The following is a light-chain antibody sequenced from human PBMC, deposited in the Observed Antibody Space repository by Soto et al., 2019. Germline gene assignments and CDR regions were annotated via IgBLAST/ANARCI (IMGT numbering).Light chain of an antibody. J-gene: IGLJ2*01. CDR2: SND. CDR3: AAWDDSLNGVV. Sequence: PVLTQPPSASGTPGQRVTISCSGSSSNIGSNTVNWYQQLPGTAPKLLIYSNDQRPSGVPDRFSCSKSGTSASLAISGLQSEDEADYYCAAWDDSLNGVVFGGGTKLTVL. V-gene: IGLV1-44*01. CDR1: SSNIGSNT.